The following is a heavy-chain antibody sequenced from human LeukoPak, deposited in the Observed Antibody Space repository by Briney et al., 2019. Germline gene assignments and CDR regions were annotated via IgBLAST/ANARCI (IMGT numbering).Heavy chain of an antibody. CDR3: AKVSGTYYYYYGMDV. J-gene: IGHJ6*02. Sequence: GASVKVSCKASGYTFTTYHINWVRQAAGQGLEWMRWMNPNSGDTVYAQNFQGRVTMTRNTSISTAYMGLSSLSSEDTALYYCAKVSGTYYYYYGMDVWGQGTTVTVSS. D-gene: IGHD1-26*01. CDR2: MNPNSGDT. CDR1: GYTFTTYH. V-gene: IGHV1-8*01.